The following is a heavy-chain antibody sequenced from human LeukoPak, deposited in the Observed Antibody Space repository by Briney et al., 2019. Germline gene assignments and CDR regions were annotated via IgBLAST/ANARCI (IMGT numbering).Heavy chain of an antibody. CDR2: INHRGST. V-gene: IGHV4-34*01. Sequence: SETLSLTCAVYGESLSKYYSTCIRQSPGKGLEWIGEINHRGSTNLNPSLKSRVTLSVDTSKHQSSLKPTSLTVEDAAVYYCASSVGSTDYWGQGTLVTVSS. D-gene: IGHD1-26*01. J-gene: IGHJ4*02. CDR1: GESLSKYY. CDR3: ASSVGSTDY.